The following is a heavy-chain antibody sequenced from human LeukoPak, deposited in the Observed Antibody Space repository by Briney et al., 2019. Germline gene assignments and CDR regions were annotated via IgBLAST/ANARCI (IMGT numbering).Heavy chain of an antibody. V-gene: IGHV3-48*03. Sequence: PGGSLRLSCAASGFTFSNYWMNWVRQAPGKGLEWVSYISSSGSTIYYADSVKGRFTISRDNAKNSLYLQMNSLRAEDTAVYYCARDSLPYDYVWGSYRFFDPWGQGTLVTVSS. D-gene: IGHD3-16*02. CDR3: ARDSLPYDYVWGSYRFFDP. CDR2: ISSSGSTI. J-gene: IGHJ5*02. CDR1: GFTFSNYW.